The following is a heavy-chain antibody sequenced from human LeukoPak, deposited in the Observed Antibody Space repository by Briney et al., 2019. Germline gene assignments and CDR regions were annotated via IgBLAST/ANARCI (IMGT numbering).Heavy chain of an antibody. CDR1: GYTLTELS. Sequence: ASVKVSCKVSGYTLTELSMHWVRQAPGKGLEWMGGFDPEDGETIYAQKFQGRVTMTEDTSTDTAYMELSSLRSEDTAVYYCAKDGYYYGSGNYFDYWGQGTLVTVSS. D-gene: IGHD3-10*01. V-gene: IGHV1-24*01. CDR2: FDPEDGET. J-gene: IGHJ4*02. CDR3: AKDGYYYGSGNYFDY.